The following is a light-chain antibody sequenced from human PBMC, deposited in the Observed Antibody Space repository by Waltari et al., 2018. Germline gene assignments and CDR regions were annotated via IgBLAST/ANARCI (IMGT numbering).Light chain of an antibody. Sequence: EIVMTQSPATLSVSPGERATLSCRASKSVSTNVAWYQQKPGQAPRLLIVGASTRATGIPARFSGSGSGTEFTLTISSLQSEDFAVYYCQQYNNWPLTFGGGTKVEIK. V-gene: IGKV3-15*01. CDR2: GAS. CDR3: QQYNNWPLT. J-gene: IGKJ4*01. CDR1: KSVSTN.